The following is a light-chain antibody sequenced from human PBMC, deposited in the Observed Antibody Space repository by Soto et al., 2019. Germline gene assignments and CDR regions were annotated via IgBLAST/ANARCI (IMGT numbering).Light chain of an antibody. CDR3: QQRSGWPLT. J-gene: IGKJ4*01. CDR2: DAS. V-gene: IGKV3-11*01. CDR1: QTVDTY. Sequence: PGERATLSCRASQTVDTYLAWYQQQPGQAPRLLISDASKRVTGIPDRFSGSGSGTDFTLTISSLEPEDFALYYCQQRSGWPLTFGGGTKVEIK.